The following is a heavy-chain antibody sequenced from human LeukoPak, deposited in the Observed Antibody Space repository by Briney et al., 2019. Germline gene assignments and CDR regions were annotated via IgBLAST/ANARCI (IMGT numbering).Heavy chain of an antibody. CDR1: GFTFSSHA. CDR2: ISGSGGST. D-gene: IGHD3-22*01. Sequence: GGSLRLSCAASGFTFSSHAMSWVRQAPGKGLEWVSAISGSGGSTYYADSVKGRFTISRDNSKNTLYLQMNSLRAEDTAVYYCASFPDSSATGGYWGQGTLVTVSS. CDR3: ASFPDSSATGGY. J-gene: IGHJ4*02. V-gene: IGHV3-23*01.